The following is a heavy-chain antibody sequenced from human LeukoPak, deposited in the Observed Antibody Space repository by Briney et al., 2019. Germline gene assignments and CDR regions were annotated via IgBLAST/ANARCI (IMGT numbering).Heavy chain of an antibody. J-gene: IGHJ5*02. CDR2: IYCSGST. CDR3: ARHKVAAAGPNWFDP. D-gene: IGHD6-13*01. Sequence: PSETLSLTCAVYGGSFSGYDWSWLRQSPGKGLEWIGSIYCSGSTYYNPSLKSRVTISVDTSKNQFSLKLSSVTAADTAVYYCARHKVAAAGPNWFDPWGQGTLVTVSS. CDR1: GGSFSGYD. V-gene: IGHV4-34*01.